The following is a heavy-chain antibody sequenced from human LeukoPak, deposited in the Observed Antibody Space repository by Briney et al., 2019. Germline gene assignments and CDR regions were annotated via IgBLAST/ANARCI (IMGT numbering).Heavy chain of an antibody. CDR1: GGSISLYY. CDR2: IFYSGTT. V-gene: IGHV4-59*08. Sequence: SETLSLTCSVSGGSISLYYWSWIRQPPGKGLEWIGSIFYSGTTNYNPSLKSRLTISLDTSKKQLSLKLNSVTAADTAIYYCAKHNGGGIVSYVAPGPPDYFDHWGQGALVTVSS. J-gene: IGHJ4*02. CDR3: AKHNGGGIVSYVAPGPPDYFDH. D-gene: IGHD2-21*01.